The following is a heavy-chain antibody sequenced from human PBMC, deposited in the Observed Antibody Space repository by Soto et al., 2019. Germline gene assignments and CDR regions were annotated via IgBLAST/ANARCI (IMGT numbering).Heavy chain of an antibody. CDR2: INTNTGNP. J-gene: IGHJ4*02. CDR3: AKTPMEAVGTQFFDL. Sequence: GASVKVSCKASGYTFNTYGINWVRQAPGQGLEWMGWINTNTGNPNYAQKFQGRITMTRDTSTATVYMEMTSLTSGDTAIYYCAKTPMEAVGTQFFDLWGQGTLVTVSS. D-gene: IGHD6-19*01. V-gene: IGHV1-18*01. CDR1: GYTFNTYG.